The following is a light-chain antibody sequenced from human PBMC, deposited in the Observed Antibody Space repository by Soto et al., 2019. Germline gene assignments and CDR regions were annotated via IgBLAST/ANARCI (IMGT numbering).Light chain of an antibody. J-gene: IGLJ3*02. V-gene: IGLV1-36*01. CDR3: AAWDDSLNGPV. CDR1: SSNIGNNA. CDR2: YDD. Sequence: QSVLTQPPSVSEAPRQRVTISWSGSSSNIGNNAVNWYQQLPGKAPKLLIYYDDLLPSGVSDRFSVYKSGTSASLAISGLQSEDEVDYYCAAWDDSLNGPVLGEGNKETVL.